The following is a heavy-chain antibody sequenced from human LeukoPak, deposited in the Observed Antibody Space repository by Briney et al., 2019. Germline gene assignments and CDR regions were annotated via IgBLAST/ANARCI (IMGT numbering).Heavy chain of an antibody. CDR2: ISGSGGST. CDR3: AKDIYSSSSFDY. V-gene: IGHV3-23*01. CDR1: GFTFSSYA. J-gene: IGHJ4*02. Sequence: GGSLRLSCAASGFTFSSYAVSWVRQAPGKGLEWVSAISGSGGSTYYADSVKGRFTISRDNSKNTLYLQMNSLRAEDTAVYYCAKDIYSSSSFDYWGQGTLVTVSS. D-gene: IGHD6-6*01.